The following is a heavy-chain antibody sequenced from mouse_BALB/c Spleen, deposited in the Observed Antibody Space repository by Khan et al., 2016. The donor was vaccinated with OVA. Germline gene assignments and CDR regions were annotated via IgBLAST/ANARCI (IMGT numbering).Heavy chain of an antibody. J-gene: IGHJ4*01. Sequence: EVKLQESGPGLVKPSQSLSLTCTVTGYSITSDYAWDWIRQFPGNKLEWMGYISYGGRTSYNPSLKSRISITRDTSKNQFFLQLNSVTTEDTATYYCARKNYYGYAMDYWGQGTSVTVSS. D-gene: IGHD1-1*01. CDR2: ISYGGRT. CDR1: GYSITSDYA. V-gene: IGHV3-2*02. CDR3: ARKNYYGYAMDY.